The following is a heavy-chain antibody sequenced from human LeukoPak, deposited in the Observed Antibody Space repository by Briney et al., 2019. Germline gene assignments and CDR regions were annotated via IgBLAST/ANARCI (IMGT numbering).Heavy chain of an antibody. CDR3: ARQGLCNGSHIVINCLHP. Sequence: GESLQISCKASGDSFISNYIGCVRQMPGTGLEWMGIIYPGDSDTRYSPSFQGQVTISADKSISTAYQQWSSLKASDTAMYYCARQGLCNGSHIVINCLHPLGQGTLVTVSS. V-gene: IGHV5-51*01. CDR2: IYPGDSDT. J-gene: IGHJ5*02. D-gene: IGHD6-19*01. CDR1: GDSFISNY.